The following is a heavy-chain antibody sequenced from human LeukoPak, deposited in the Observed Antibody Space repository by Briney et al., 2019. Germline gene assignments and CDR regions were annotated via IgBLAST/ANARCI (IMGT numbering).Heavy chain of an antibody. CDR1: GGSISSYY. V-gene: IGHV4-59*01. Sequence: SETLSLTCTVSGGSISSYYWSWIRQPPGKGLEWIGYIYYSGSTNCNPSLKSRVTISVDTSKNQFSLKLSSVTAADTAVYYCASGPGYSSSWYAWFDPWGQGTLVTVSS. D-gene: IGHD6-13*01. CDR2: IYYSGST. CDR3: ASGPGYSSSWYAWFDP. J-gene: IGHJ5*02.